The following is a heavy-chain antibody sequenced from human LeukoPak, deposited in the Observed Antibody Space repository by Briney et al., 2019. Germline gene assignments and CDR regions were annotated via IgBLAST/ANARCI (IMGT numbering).Heavy chain of an antibody. V-gene: IGHV4-59*08. CDR1: GGSINSYY. Sequence: SETLSLTCTVSGGSINSYYWTWIRQPPGKGLEWIACIYYNGITNYKSSLESRLTISVDTSKNQFSLRLRSVPAADTAVYYCARQNPPGSKKGWFDPWGQGTLVTVSS. CDR2: IYYNGIT. CDR3: ARQNPPGSKKGWFDP. D-gene: IGHD6-25*01. J-gene: IGHJ5*02.